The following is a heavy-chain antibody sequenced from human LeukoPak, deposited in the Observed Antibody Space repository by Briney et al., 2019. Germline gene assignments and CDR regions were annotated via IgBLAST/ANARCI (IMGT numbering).Heavy chain of an antibody. CDR2: IKHDGSEK. Sequence: GGSLRLSCAASGFTVSSNYMSWVRQAPGKGLEWVASIKHDGSEKYYVDSVRGRFTISRDNTMNSLYLQMSSLRAEDTAVYYCATDRGWRTSGYYLYYFEYWGQGTLVTYSS. CDR1: GFTVSSNY. CDR3: ATDRGWRTSGYYLYYFEY. D-gene: IGHD3-3*01. J-gene: IGHJ4*02. V-gene: IGHV3-7*01.